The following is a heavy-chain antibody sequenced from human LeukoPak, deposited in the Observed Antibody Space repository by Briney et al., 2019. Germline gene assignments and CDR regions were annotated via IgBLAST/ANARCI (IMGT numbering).Heavy chain of an antibody. D-gene: IGHD3-10*01. V-gene: IGHV3-30*04. J-gene: IGHJ4*02. CDR3: ARVFRPDMVRGVTGY. CDR2: ISYDGSNK. CDR1: GFTFSSYA. Sequence: GGSLRLSCAASGFTFSSYAMHWVRQAPGKGLERVAVISYDGSNKYYADSVKGRFTISRDNSKNTLYLQMNSLRAEDTAVYYCARVFRPDMVRGVTGYWGQGTLVTVSS.